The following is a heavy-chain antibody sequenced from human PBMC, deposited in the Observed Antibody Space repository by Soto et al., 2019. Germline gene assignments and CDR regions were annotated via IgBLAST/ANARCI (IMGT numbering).Heavy chain of an antibody. V-gene: IGHV5-51*01. J-gene: IGHJ4*02. CDR3: ARGGVSTRTFDY. D-gene: IGHD3-3*01. CDR1: GYNFAGYW. CDR2: IYPSDSDT. Sequence: GEFLKISCKGSGYNFAGYWIAWMRQMPGKGLELMGIIYPSDSDTRYRPSFQGQVTISADKSISSAYLQWSSLRASDTAMYYCARGGVSTRTFDYWGQGTPVTVSS.